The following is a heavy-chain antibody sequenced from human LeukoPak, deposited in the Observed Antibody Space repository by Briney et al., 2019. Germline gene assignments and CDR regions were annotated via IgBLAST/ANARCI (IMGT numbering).Heavy chain of an antibody. V-gene: IGHV6-1*01. CDR2: TYYRSKWYH. CDR1: GDSVSSNSVA. CDR3: ARGLSVTGYYFDF. J-gene: IGHJ4*02. Sequence: SQNLSLTCAISGDSVSSNSVAWNWIRQSPSRGLEWLGRTYYRSKWYHDYALSVKSRITINPDTSKNQFSLQLNSVTPEDTAVYYCARGLSVTGYYFDFWGQGTLVTVSS. D-gene: IGHD1-14*01.